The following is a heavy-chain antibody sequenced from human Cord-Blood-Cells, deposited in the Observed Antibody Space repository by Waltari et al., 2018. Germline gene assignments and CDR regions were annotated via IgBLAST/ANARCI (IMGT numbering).Heavy chain of an antibody. CDR2: FEPENGET. D-gene: IGHD2-8*02. CDR3: ATDLYCTGGVCYY. CDR1: GYTLTELS. V-gene: IGHV1-24*01. J-gene: IGHJ4*02. Sequence: QVQLVQSGAEVKKPGASVKVSCKVSGYTLTELSMHWVRQAPGKGLELMGGFEPENGETIYAKKCQGRVTMTADTSTDTAYMELSSLRSEDTAVYYCATDLYCTGGVCYYWGQGTLVTVSS.